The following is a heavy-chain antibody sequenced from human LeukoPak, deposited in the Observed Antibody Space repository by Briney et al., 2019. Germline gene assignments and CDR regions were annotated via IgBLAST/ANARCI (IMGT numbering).Heavy chain of an antibody. J-gene: IGHJ5*02. CDR1: GYTFGNYA. V-gene: IGHV1-18*01. Sequence: ASVKVSCKASGYTFGNYALHWVRQAPGQGLEWMGWINGDNGDTKYAPRLQGRITLTTDASTNTAYLELRSLRSDDTAVYYCAREFGVTGLSNWFDPWGQGTQVTVSS. CDR3: AREFGVTGLSNWFDP. CDR2: INGDNGDT. D-gene: IGHD2-21*02.